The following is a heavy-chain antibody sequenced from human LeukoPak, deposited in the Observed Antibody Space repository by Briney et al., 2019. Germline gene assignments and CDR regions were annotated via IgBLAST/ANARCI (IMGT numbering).Heavy chain of an antibody. Sequence: PGGSLRLSCAAPGFTFSTYAMHWVRQAPGKGLEWVAFIQSDGRNQQYADSVKGRFTISRDNSKNTLYLQVNSLRGEDAAVYYCAKDGQARSSTNWAAFDYWGQGTLVTVSS. J-gene: IGHJ4*02. CDR1: GFTFSTYA. V-gene: IGHV3-30*02. CDR2: IQSDGRNQ. D-gene: IGHD1-1*01. CDR3: AKDGQARSSTNWAAFDY.